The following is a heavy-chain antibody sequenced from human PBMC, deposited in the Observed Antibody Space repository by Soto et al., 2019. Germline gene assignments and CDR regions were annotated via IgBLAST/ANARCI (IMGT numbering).Heavy chain of an antibody. CDR3: AREQQLVLEYFQH. J-gene: IGHJ1*01. CDR1: GGSISSSSDY. D-gene: IGHD6-13*01. Sequence: SETLSLTCTVSGGSISSSSDYWGWIRQPPGKGLEWIGSIYYSGSTYYNPSLKSRVTISVDTSKNQFSLKLSSVTAADTAVYYCAREQQLVLEYFQHWGQGTLVTVSS. CDR2: IYYSGST. V-gene: IGHV4-39*02.